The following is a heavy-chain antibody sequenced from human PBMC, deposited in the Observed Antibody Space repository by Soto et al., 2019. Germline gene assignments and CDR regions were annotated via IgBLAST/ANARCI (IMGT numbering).Heavy chain of an antibody. CDR1: GFTFSSYS. V-gene: IGHV3-21*01. CDR2: ISSSGSYI. Sequence: EVQLVESGGGLVKPGGSLRLSCAASGFTFSSYSMNWVRQAPGKGLEWVSSISSSGSYIYYADSVKGRFTTSRDNTKNSLYLQMNSLRDEDTAVYYCARDRVVVVVAATHTNWFDPWGQGTLVTVCS. J-gene: IGHJ5*02. D-gene: IGHD2-15*01. CDR3: ARDRVVVVVAATHTNWFDP.